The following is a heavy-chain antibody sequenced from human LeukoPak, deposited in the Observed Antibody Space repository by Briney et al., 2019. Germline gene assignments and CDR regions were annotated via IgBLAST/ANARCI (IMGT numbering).Heavy chain of an antibody. Sequence: PGGSLRLSCAASGFTVSSNYMSWVRQAPGKGLEWVSAISGNTDTTYYADSVKGRFTISRDNSKNTLFLQMHSLRAEDTAIYYCAKELNSYGFNDYWGQGTLVTVSS. CDR1: GFTVSSNY. V-gene: IGHV3-23*01. D-gene: IGHD3-16*02. J-gene: IGHJ4*02. CDR2: ISGNTDTT. CDR3: AKELNSYGFNDY.